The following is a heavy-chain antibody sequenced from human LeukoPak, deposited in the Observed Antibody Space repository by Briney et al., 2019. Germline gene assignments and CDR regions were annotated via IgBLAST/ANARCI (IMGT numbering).Heavy chain of an antibody. V-gene: IGHV3-48*03. CDR1: GFDFSAYE. CDR3: ATLGYHLVS. J-gene: IGHJ4*02. Sequence: GGSLRLSCAASGFDFSAYEMNWVRQAPGKGLEWVSYFAGSDTTTYYADSVKGRFTISRDNAKNSLYLQMNSLRAEDTALYYCATLGYHLVSWGQGTLVTVSS. D-gene: IGHD3-22*01. CDR2: FAGSDTTT.